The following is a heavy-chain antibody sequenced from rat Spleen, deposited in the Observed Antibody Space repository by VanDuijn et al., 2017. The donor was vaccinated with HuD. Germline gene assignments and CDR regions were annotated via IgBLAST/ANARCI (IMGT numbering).Heavy chain of an antibody. CDR2: ISPRGSRT. D-gene: IGHD1-11*01. Sequence: EVQLVESGGGLVQPGRSLKLSCAASGFTFSNYGMHWIRQAPTKGLEWVASISPRGSRTYYRDSVKGRFTISRDDGKSTLYLQVDSLRSEDTATYYCTRLGTEAIGNWFSYWGQGTLVTVSS. CDR1: GFTFSNYG. J-gene: IGHJ3*01. V-gene: IGHV5-19*01. CDR3: TRLGTEAIGNWFSY.